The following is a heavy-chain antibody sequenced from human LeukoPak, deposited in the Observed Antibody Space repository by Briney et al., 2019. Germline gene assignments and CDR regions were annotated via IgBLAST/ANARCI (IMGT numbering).Heavy chain of an antibody. J-gene: IGHJ6*03. CDR2: IIPIFGTA. CDR3: ATHSSSWYLYYYYYYYMDV. CDR1: GGTFSSYA. V-gene: IGHV1-69*05. D-gene: IGHD6-13*01. Sequence: GASVKVSCKASGGTFSSYAISWVRQAPGQGLEWMGGIIPIFGTANYAQKFQGRVTITTDESTSTAYMELSSLRSEDTAVYYCATHSSSWYLYYYYYYYMDVWGKGTTVTVSS.